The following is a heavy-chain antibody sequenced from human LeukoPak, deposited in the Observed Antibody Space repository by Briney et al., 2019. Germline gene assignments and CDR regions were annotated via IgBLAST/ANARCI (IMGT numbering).Heavy chain of an antibody. CDR1: GGSFSGYY. Sequence: PSETLSLTCAVYGGSFSGYYWSWIRQPPGKGLEWIGEINHSGSTNYNPSLKSRVTISVDTSKNQFSLKLSSVTAADTAVYYCAREGSGWTYYYYYMDVWGKGTMVTVSS. V-gene: IGHV4-34*01. CDR2: INHSGST. D-gene: IGHD6-19*01. J-gene: IGHJ6*03. CDR3: AREGSGWTYYYYYMDV.